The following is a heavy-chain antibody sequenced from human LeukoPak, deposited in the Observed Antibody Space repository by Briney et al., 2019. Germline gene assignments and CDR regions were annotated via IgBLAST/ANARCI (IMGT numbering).Heavy chain of an antibody. J-gene: IGHJ3*02. CDR3: ASPKRGGAFDM. CDR1: GFAVSNNY. CDR2: IYSGGST. V-gene: IGHV3-53*01. D-gene: IGHD2-15*01. Sequence: GGSLRLSCAASGFAVSNNYMSWVRQAPGKGLEWVSVIYSGGSTYYADSVKGRFTISRDNAKNTLYLQMNSLRAEDTAVYYCASPKRGGAFDMWGQGTVVTVSS.